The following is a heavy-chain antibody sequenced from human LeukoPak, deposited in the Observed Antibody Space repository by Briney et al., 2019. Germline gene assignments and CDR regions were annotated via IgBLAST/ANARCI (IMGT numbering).Heavy chain of an antibody. CDR3: AREGTRGYDDY. CDR2: MNPNSGNT. Sequence: ASVKVSCKASGYTFTSYDINWVRQATGQGLEWMGWMNPNSGNTGYAQKFQGRVTMTRDTSTSTVYMELSSLRSEDTAVYYCAREGTRGYDDYWGQGTLVTVSS. J-gene: IGHJ4*02. CDR1: GYTFTSYD. V-gene: IGHV1-8*02. D-gene: IGHD3-22*01.